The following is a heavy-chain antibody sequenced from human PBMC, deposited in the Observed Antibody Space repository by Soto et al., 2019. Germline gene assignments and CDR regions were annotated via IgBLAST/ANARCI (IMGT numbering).Heavy chain of an antibody. D-gene: IGHD3-22*01. CDR1: GGTFSSYA. CDR3: ARTRPRYDSSGYYYYYYGMDV. Sequence: QVQLVPSGAEVKKPGSSVKVSCKASGGTFSSYAISWVRQAPGQGLEWMGGIIPIFGTANYAQKFQGRVTITADKSTGTAYMELSSMRSEDTAVYYCARTRPRYDSSGYYYYYYGMDVWGQGTTVTVSS. V-gene: IGHV1-69*06. J-gene: IGHJ6*02. CDR2: IIPIFGTA.